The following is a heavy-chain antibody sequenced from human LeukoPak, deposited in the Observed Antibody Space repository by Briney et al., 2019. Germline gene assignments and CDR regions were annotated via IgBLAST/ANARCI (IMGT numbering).Heavy chain of an antibody. CDR3: AREGSSYAPSEPFYFDY. J-gene: IGHJ4*02. D-gene: IGHD3-10*01. V-gene: IGHV3-48*03. CDR2: ISSGGYTT. CDR1: GFTFSSHD. Sequence: GGSLRLSCTDSGFTFSSHDMNWVRQAPGKGLEWVSYISSGGYTTRYADSVKGRFTISRDNAKNSLYLQMNSLRAEDTAVYYCAREGSSYAPSEPFYFDYWGQGTLVTVSS.